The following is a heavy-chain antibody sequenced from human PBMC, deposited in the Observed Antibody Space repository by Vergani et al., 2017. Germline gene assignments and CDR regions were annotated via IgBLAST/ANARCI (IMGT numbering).Heavy chain of an antibody. V-gene: IGHV3-30*02. J-gene: IGHJ4*02. CDR3: AKRMVGMPATLDY. CDR2: IRYDGSNQ. CDR1: GFTFSSYG. D-gene: IGHD2-21*01. Sequence: VQLLESGGGLVQPGGSLRLSCAASGFTFSSYGMHWVRQAPGKGLEWVAFIRYDGSNQYYADSVKGRFTISRDNSKNTLYLQMNSLRAEDTAVYYCAKRMVGMPATLDYWGQGTLVTVSS.